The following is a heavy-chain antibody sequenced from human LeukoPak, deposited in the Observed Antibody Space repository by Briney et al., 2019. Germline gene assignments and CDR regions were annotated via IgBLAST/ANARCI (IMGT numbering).Heavy chain of an antibody. CDR1: GGSFSSNNW. D-gene: IGHD2/OR15-2a*01. CDR3: ARAPDGVIEYFLY. V-gene: IGHV4/OR15-8*02. Sequence: PSETLSLTCDVSGGSFSSNNWWSWVRPPPGKGLEWIGEISHSGNTKYNPSLMRRVTVSLDKSKNQFSLNLRSVTAADTAVYFCARAPDGVIEYFLYWGQGTLVTVSS. CDR2: ISHSGNT. J-gene: IGHJ1*01.